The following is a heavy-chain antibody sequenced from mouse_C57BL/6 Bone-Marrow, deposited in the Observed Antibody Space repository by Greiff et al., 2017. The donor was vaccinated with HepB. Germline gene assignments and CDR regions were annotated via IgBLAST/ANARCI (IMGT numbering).Heavy chain of an antibody. J-gene: IGHJ4*01. D-gene: IGHD2-1*01. CDR1: GFSLTSYG. V-gene: IGHV2-2*01. Sequence: VQLVESGPGLVQPSQCLSITCTVSGFSLTSYGVHWVRQSPGKGLEWLGVIWSGGSTDYNAAFISRLSISKDNSKSQVFFKMNSLQADDTAIYYCASLLLSRAMDYWGQGTSVTVSS. CDR2: IWSGGST. CDR3: ASLLLSRAMDY.